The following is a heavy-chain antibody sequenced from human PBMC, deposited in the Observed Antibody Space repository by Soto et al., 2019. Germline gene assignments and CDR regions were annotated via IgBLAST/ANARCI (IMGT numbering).Heavy chain of an antibody. Sequence: SETLSLTCAVYGGSFSGYYWSWIRQPPGKGLEWIGEINHSGSTNYNPSLKSRVTISVDTSKNQFSLKLSSVTAADTAVYYCARPNVRHDSSGYSSAFDIWGQGTMVTVSS. J-gene: IGHJ3*02. CDR1: GGSFSGYY. CDR2: INHSGST. CDR3: ARPNVRHDSSGYSSAFDI. V-gene: IGHV4-34*01. D-gene: IGHD3-22*01.